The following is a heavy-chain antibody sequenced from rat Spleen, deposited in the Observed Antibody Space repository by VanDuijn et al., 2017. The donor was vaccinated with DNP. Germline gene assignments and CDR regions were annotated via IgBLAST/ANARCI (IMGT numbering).Heavy chain of an antibody. CDR1: GFTFSDYN. CDR2: ITYDGSKT. J-gene: IGHJ4*01. D-gene: IGHD1-11*01. Sequence: EVQLVESGGGLVQPGRSLKVSCAASGFTFSDYNMAWVRQTPKKGLEWVATITYDGSKTYYRDSVKGRFTISRDNAKSTLYLQMDSLRSEDTATYYCITFEGRNAWGQGTSVTVSS. CDR3: ITFEGRNA. V-gene: IGHV5S10*01.